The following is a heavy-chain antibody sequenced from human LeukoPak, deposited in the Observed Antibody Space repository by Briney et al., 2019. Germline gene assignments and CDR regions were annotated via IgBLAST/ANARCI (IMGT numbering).Heavy chain of an antibody. Sequence: ASVKVSCKASGGTFSSYTISWVRQAPGQGLEWMGRIIPIRGIANYAQKFQGRVTMTADKSTSTAYMELSSLRSEDTAVYYCASWGMATVVPTPFDYWGQGTLVTVSS. CDR1: GGTFSSYT. V-gene: IGHV1-69*02. CDR3: ASWGMATVVPTPFDY. D-gene: IGHD4-23*01. J-gene: IGHJ4*02. CDR2: IIPIRGIA.